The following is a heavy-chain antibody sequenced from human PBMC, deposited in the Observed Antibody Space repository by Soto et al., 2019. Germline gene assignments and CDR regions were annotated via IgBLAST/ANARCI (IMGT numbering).Heavy chain of an antibody. D-gene: IGHD5-18*01. CDR2: ISAYNGNT. V-gene: IGHV1-18*04. J-gene: IGHJ3*02. CDR3: AIERHIGLWLPSAFDI. CDR1: GYTFTSYG. Sequence: ASVKVSCKASGYTFTSYGSSWVRQAPGQGLEWMGWISAYNGNTNYAKKLQGRVTMTTDTSTSTAYMELRSLRSDDTAVYYCAIERHIGLWLPSAFDIWGQGTMVTVSS.